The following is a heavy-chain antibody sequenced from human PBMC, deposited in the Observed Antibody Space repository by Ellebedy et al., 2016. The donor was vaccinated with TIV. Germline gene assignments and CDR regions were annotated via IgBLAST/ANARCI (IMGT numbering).Heavy chain of an antibody. CDR2: ISSSSRTI. Sequence: GESLKISXAASGFTFIIYSLNWVRQAPGKGLEWVSYISSSSRTIYYADSVKGRFTISRDNAENSLYLQMNSLRAEDTAVYYCAKGPTTRYYYMDVWGKGTTVTVSS. CDR1: GFTFIIYS. V-gene: IGHV3-48*01. CDR3: AKGPTTRYYYMDV. D-gene: IGHD1-26*01. J-gene: IGHJ6*03.